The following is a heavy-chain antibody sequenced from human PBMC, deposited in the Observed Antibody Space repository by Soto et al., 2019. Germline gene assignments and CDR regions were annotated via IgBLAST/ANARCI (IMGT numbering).Heavy chain of an antibody. CDR1: GFTFSNAW. V-gene: IGHV3-15*07. J-gene: IGHJ4*02. D-gene: IGHD3-16*01. Sequence: PGGSLRLSCAASGFTFSNAWMNWVRQAPGKGLEWVARIKSKTDGGTTGYAAPVKGRFTISRDDSKNTLFLQMNSLKTEDTAVISCPTSILMVFFGGSFFDYGGRENLVTVPS. CDR3: PTSILMVFFGGSFFDY. CDR2: IKSKTDGGTT.